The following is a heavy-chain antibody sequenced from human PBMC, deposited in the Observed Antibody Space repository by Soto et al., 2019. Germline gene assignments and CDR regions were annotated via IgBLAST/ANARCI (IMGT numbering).Heavy chain of an antibody. CDR3: ATAEGDY. Sequence: GSLRLSCAASGFTFGNYWMHWVRQAPGKGLEWVSRMNSDGSTINYADSVKGRFTVSRDNAKNTLYLQMNSLRAEDTAVYYCATAEGDYWGPGTLVTVSS. J-gene: IGHJ4*02. CDR2: MNSDGSTI. V-gene: IGHV3-74*01. CDR1: GFTFGNYW.